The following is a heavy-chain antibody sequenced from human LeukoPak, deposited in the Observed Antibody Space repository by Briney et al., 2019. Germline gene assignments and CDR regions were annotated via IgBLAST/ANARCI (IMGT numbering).Heavy chain of an antibody. CDR2: IYYSGST. J-gene: IGHJ4*02. CDR1: GGSISSYY. D-gene: IGHD3-10*01. V-gene: IGHV4-59*01. CDR3: AREANYYGSGSYFEGTFDY. Sequence: SETLSLTCTVSGGSISSYYWSWIRQPPGKELEWIGYIYYSGSTNYNPSLKSRVTISVDTSKNQFSLKLSSVTAADTAVYYCAREANYYGSGSYFEGTFDYWGQGSLVTVSS.